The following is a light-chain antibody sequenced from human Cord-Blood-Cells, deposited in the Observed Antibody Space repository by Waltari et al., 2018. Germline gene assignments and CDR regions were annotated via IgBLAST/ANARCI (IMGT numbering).Light chain of an antibody. J-gene: IGLJ1*01. CDR1: SSDVGGYHY. Sequence: QSALTQPRSVSGSPGQPVTISCTGTSSDVGGYHYVSWYQQHPDKAPKLMIYDVSKRPSGVPDRFSGSKSGNTASLTISGLQAEDEADYYCCSYAGSYTLYVFGTGTKVTVL. CDR3: CSYAGSYTLYV. V-gene: IGLV2-11*01. CDR2: DVS.